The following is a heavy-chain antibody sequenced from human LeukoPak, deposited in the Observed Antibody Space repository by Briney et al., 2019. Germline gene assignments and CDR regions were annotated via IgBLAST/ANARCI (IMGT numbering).Heavy chain of an antibody. D-gene: IGHD3-22*01. CDR1: GYTFSDFN. CDR2: ISVRSNYR. V-gene: IGHV3-21*01. CDR3: VRLRRNNDRSGYYYYYDY. Sequence: GGSLRLSCAASGYTFSDFNVNWVRQAPGKGLEWVSSISVRSNYRYYADSVRGRFTISRDDARDSLFLQMNSLRAEDTAVYFCVRLRRNNDRSGYYYYYDYWGQGTLVTVSS. J-gene: IGHJ4*02.